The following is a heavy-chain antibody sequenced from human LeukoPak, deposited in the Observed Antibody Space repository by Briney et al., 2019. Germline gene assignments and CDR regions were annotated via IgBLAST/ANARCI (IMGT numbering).Heavy chain of an antibody. CDR1: GYTFTSYG. J-gene: IGHJ3*02. Sequence: ASVKVSYKASGYTFTSYGISWVRQAPGQGLEWMGWISAYNGNTNYAQKLQGRVTMTTDTSTSTAYMELRSLRSDDTAVYYCARCQWELLAANDAFDIWGQGTMVTVSS. CDR3: ARCQWELLAANDAFDI. D-gene: IGHD1-26*01. CDR2: ISAYNGNT. V-gene: IGHV1-18*01.